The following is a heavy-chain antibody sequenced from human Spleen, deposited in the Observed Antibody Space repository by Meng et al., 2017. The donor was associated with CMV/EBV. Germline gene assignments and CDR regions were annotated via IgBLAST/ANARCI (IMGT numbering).Heavy chain of an antibody. J-gene: IGHJ6*02. CDR1: GFTFSSYE. D-gene: IGHD2-15*01. V-gene: IGHV3-48*03. CDR2: IVTSGSLT. Sequence: GESLKISCAASGFTFSSYEMNWVRQAPGKGLECIVTSGSLTYYADSVKGRFTISRDNAKTSFYLQMDSLRAEDTAVYYCARGLGSLYFYRYGMDVWGQGTTVTVSS. CDR3: ARGLGSLYFYRYGMDV.